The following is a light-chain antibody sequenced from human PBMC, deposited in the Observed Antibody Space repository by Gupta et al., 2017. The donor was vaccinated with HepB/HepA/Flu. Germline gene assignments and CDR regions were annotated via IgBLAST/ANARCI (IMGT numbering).Light chain of an antibody. CDR1: QSSLDNYYNKNY. J-gene: IGKJ3*01. Sequence: DIVMTQSPDSLAVSLVERATINCKSSQSSLDNYYNKNYLAWYQQKPGQPPKLLFYGASSREYGVPDSFSGRGSGTDFSLTISSLQAEDVAVYYCQHENSCPGTFGRGT. CDR2: GAS. V-gene: IGKV4-1*01. CDR3: QHENSCPGT.